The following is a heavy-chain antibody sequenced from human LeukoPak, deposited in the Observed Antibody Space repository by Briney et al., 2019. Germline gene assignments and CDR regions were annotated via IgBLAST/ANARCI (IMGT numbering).Heavy chain of an antibody. Sequence: GKSLRLSCAASGFTFNNYGMHWVRQAPGKGLEWVAVISYDGRNKHYPDSVKGRFTISRDISTNTLWLQMDSLRTEDTAVYYCAKGPLRGTAAAIDYWGQGTLVTVSS. V-gene: IGHV3-30*18. J-gene: IGHJ4*02. CDR1: GFTFNNYG. CDR2: ISYDGRNK. D-gene: IGHD2-2*01. CDR3: AKGPLRGTAAAIDY.